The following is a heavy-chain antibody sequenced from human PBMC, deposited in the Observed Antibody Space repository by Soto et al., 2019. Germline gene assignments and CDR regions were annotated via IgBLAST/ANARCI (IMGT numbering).Heavy chain of an antibody. V-gene: IGHV1-69*05. CDR1: GGTFSSYA. D-gene: IGHD2-2*01. J-gene: IGHJ6*02. CDR3: ARHVPAAGYYYGMDV. CDR2: IIPIFGTA. Sequence: QVQLVQSGAEVKKPGSSVKVSCKASGGTFSSYAISWVRQAPGQGLEWMGGIIPIFGTANYAQKFQGRVTITTVESTSTAYMELRRLRSEDTAVYYWARHVPAAGYYYGMDVWGQGTTGTVSS.